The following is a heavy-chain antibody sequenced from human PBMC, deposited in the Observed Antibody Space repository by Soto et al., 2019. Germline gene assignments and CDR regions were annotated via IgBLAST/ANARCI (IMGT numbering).Heavy chain of an antibody. CDR2: ISASGSI. V-gene: IGHV3-21*01. Sequence: PGGSLRLSCAASGFPFSSYNMNWVRQAPGKGLEWVASISASGSIYYADSVKGRFTISRDNAQNSLYLQMNSLRAEDTAVYYCARDWDDYWGQGTPVTVSS. J-gene: IGHJ4*02. CDR3: ARDWDDY. CDR1: GFPFSSYN. D-gene: IGHD1-26*01.